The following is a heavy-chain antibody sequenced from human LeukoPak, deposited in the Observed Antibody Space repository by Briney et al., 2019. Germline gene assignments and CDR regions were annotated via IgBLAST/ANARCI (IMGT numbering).Heavy chain of an antibody. V-gene: IGHV4-59*01. CDR3: ARDRGLVGATGSLDY. J-gene: IGHJ4*02. CDR1: GGSISSYY. D-gene: IGHD1-26*01. Sequence: SETLSLTCTVSGGSISSYYWSWIRQPPGKGLEWIGYIYYSGSTNYNPSLKSRVTISVDTSKNQFSLKLSSVTAADTAVYYCARDRGLVGATGSLDYWGQGTLVTVSS. CDR2: IYYSGST.